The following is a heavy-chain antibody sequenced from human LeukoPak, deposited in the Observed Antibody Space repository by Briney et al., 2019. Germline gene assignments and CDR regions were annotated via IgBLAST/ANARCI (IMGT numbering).Heavy chain of an antibody. Sequence: GGSLRLSCAASGFTFSSYGMHWVRQAPGKGLEWVAVISYDGSNKYYADSVKGRFTISRDNSKNTLYLPMHSLRAEDTAVYYCANGFAEMQWLVLDSDAFATWGQGTTVTPSS. D-gene: IGHD6-19*01. CDR1: GFTFSSYG. V-gene: IGHV3-30*18. J-gene: IGHJ3*02. CDR2: ISYDGSNK. CDR3: ANGFAEMQWLVLDSDAFAT.